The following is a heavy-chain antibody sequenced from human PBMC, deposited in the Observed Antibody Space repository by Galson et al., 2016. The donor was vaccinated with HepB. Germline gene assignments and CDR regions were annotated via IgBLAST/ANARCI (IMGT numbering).Heavy chain of an antibody. CDR2: ISGSGATT. V-gene: IGHV3-23*01. Sequence: SLRLSCAASGFTFSSYAMSWVRQAPGKGLEWVSTISGSGATTYVADSVKGRFTMSRDNSKNTLYLQIHSLRVEDTAIYDCAKGGQWLLRGPGWFDPWGQGTLVSVSS. D-gene: IGHD6-19*01. CDR1: GFTFSSYA. J-gene: IGHJ5*02. CDR3: AKGGQWLLRGPGWFDP.